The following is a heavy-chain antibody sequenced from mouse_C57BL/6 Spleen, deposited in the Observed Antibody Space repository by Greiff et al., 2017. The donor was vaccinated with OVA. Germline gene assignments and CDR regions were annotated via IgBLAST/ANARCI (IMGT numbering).Heavy chain of an antibody. J-gene: IGHJ1*03. CDR1: GYAFTNYL. D-gene: IGHD2-1*01. CDR2: INPGSGGT. V-gene: IGHV1-54*01. CDR3: ARGNYVWYFDV. Sequence: QVQLKQSGAELVRPGTSVKVSCKASGYAFTNYLIEWVKQRPGQGLEWIGVINPGSGGTNYNEKFKGKATLTADKSSSTAYMQLSSLTSEDSAVYFCARGNYVWYFDVWGTGTTVTVSS.